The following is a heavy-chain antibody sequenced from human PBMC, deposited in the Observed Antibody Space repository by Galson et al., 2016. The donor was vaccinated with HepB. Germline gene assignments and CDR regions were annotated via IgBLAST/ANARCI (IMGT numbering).Heavy chain of an antibody. CDR3: ARRHYSGWYNYFDF. D-gene: IGHD6-19*01. Sequence: SETLSLTCTVSGGSINIISFYWDWIRQPPGKGLEWIGSVYYSGSPNYNPSLKSRVTISEDTAKNQFSLKLNSVTAADTAVYFCARRHYSGWYNYFDFWGQGTLVTVSS. V-gene: IGHV4-39*01. CDR2: VYYSGSP. CDR1: GGSINIISFY. J-gene: IGHJ4*02.